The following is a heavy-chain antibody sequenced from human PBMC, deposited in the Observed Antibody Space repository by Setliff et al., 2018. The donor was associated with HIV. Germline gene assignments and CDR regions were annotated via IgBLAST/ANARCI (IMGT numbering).Heavy chain of an antibody. D-gene: IGHD3-22*01. V-gene: IGHV4-59*01. CDR3: AREDNYYYDSIGYSFFDY. CDR1: GGSISNSY. J-gene: IGHJ4*02. Sequence: PSETLSLTCTVSGGSISNSYWSWIRQPPGKGLEWIGCIDYSGTTNYNPSLETRVTISIDTSKKQFSLKLSSVTAADTAVYFCAREDNYYYDSIGYSFFDYWGQGTLVTVSS. CDR2: IDYSGTT.